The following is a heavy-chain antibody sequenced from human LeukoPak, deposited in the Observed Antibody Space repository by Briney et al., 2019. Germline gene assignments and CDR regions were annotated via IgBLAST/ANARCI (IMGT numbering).Heavy chain of an antibody. V-gene: IGHV3-21*01. Sequence: GGSLRLSCAASGFXFSSYSINWVRQAPGKGLEWVSHISSSSSYIYYADSVKGRFTISRDNAKNSLYLQMNSLRAEDTAVYYCARDILTGSRPFPFDYWGQGTLVTVSS. D-gene: IGHD3-9*01. CDR2: ISSSSSYI. CDR3: ARDILTGSRPFPFDY. J-gene: IGHJ4*02. CDR1: GFXFSSYS.